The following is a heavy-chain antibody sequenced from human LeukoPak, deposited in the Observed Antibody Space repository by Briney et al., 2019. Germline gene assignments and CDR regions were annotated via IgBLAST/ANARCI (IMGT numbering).Heavy chain of an antibody. V-gene: IGHV3-23*01. CDR1: GFTFSTYT. CDR3: ARKSSGHYPFDC. Sequence: GGSLRLSCAASGFTFSTYTMSWVRQRPRKGLEWVSTISPSGDITQYADSVKGHFTISRDNSERTLFLQMTSLIAEDTAVYYCARKSSGHYPFDCWGQGTLVTVSS. J-gene: IGHJ4*02. CDR2: ISPSGDIT. D-gene: IGHD3-22*01.